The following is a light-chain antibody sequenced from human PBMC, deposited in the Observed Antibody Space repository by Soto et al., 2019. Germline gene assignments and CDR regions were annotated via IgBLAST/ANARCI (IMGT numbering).Light chain of an antibody. V-gene: IGKV3-20*01. CDR2: GAS. J-gene: IGKJ5*01. Sequence: EIVLTQSPGTLSLSPGERATLSCRASQSVSSSYLAWYQQKPGQAPRLHIYGASSRATGIPDRFSGSGSGTHFTLTISRLEPEDFAVYYCRQYDSSPITFGQGTRLEIK. CDR3: RQYDSSPIT. CDR1: QSVSSSY.